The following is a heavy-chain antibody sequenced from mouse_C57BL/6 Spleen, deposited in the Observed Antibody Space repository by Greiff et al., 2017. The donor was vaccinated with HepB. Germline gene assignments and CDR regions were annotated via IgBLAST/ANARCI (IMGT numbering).Heavy chain of an antibody. V-gene: IGHV1-82*01. D-gene: IGHD1-2*01. Sequence: VQRVESGPELVKPGASVKISCKASGYAFSSSWMNWVKQRPGKGLEWIGRIYPGDGDTNYNGKFKGKATLTADKSSSTAYMQLSSLTSEDSAVYFCARGDYGPDYWGQGTTLTVSS. CDR2: IYPGDGDT. J-gene: IGHJ2*01. CDR1: GYAFSSSW. CDR3: ARGDYGPDY.